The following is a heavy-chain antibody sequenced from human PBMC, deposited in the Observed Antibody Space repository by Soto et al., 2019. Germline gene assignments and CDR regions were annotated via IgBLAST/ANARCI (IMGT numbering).Heavy chain of an antibody. CDR1: GGTFSSYA. CDR2: IIPIFGTA. Sequence: GASVKVSCKASGGTFSSYAISWVRQAPGQGLEWMGGIIPIFGTANYAQKFQGRVTITADESTSTAYMELSSLRSEDTAVYYCARDTLLRGYSYGFRALFDYWGQGSLVTVSS. D-gene: IGHD5-18*01. J-gene: IGHJ4*02. V-gene: IGHV1-69*13. CDR3: ARDTLLRGYSYGFRALFDY.